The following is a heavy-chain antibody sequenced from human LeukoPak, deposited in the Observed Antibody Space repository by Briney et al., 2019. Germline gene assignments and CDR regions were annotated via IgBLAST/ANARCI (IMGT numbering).Heavy chain of an antibody. CDR1: GYTFTGYY. CDR3: ARVAEWELPVGWFDP. J-gene: IGHJ5*02. V-gene: IGHV1-2*02. CDR2: INPNSGGT. D-gene: IGHD1-26*01. Sequence: GASVKVSCKASGYTFTGYYMHWVRQAPGQGLEWMGWINPNSGGTNYAQKFQGRVTMTRDTPISTAYMELSRLRSDDTAVYYCARVAEWELPVGWFDPWGQGTLVTVSS.